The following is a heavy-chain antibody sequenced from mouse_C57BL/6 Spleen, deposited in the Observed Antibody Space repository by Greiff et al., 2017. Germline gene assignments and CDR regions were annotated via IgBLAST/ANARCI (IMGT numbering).Heavy chain of an antibody. Sequence: QVQLTESGAELARPGASVKLSCKASGYTFTSYGISWVKQRTGQGLEWIGESYPRSGNTYYNEKFKGKATLTADKSSSTAYMELRSLTSEDSSVYFCARDYGSSWYFDVWGTGTTDTVSS. CDR2: SYPRSGNT. CDR3: ARDYGSSWYFDV. V-gene: IGHV1-81*01. D-gene: IGHD1-1*01. J-gene: IGHJ1*03. CDR1: GYTFTSYG.